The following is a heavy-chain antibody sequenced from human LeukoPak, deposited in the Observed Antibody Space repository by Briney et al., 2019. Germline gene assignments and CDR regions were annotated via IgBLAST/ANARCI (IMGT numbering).Heavy chain of an antibody. V-gene: IGHV1-69*13. D-gene: IGHD6-19*01. CDR3: ARHVSSGWYYFDY. CDR1: GGTFSSHG. Sequence: SVKVSCKASGGTFSSHGVSWVRQAPGQGLEWMGGIIIIVDTAKYAQKFQGRVTITADESTNTAYMELSSLRSEDTAVYYCARHVSSGWYYFDYWGQGTLVTVSS. CDR2: IIIIVDTA. J-gene: IGHJ4*02.